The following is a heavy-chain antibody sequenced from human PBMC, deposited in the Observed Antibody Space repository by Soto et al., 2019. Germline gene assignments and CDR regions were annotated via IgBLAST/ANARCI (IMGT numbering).Heavy chain of an antibody. J-gene: IGHJ4*02. D-gene: IGHD2-8*02. CDR3: ARGVEETGGGH. V-gene: IGHV1-8*01. CDR2: INPNTGNT. CDR1: GYSFKSYD. Sequence: QVQLVQSGAEVRKPGASVKVSCRASGYSFKSYDINWVRQVAGQGLEWLGWINPNTGNTGYAQNFQGRVTMTRDTSISTVYLELSSLRSEDTAVYYCARGVEETGGGHCGQGTLVTVSS.